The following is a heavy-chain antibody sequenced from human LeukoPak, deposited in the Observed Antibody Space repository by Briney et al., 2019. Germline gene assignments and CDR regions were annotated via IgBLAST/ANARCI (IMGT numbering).Heavy chain of an antibody. CDR3: AKRGVVIRVILVGFHKEAYYFDS. D-gene: IGHD3-22*01. V-gene: IGHV3-23*01. J-gene: IGHJ4*02. CDR1: GISLSNYG. CDR2: ISGSGGST. Sequence: GGSLRLSCAVSGISLSNYGMSWVRQAPGKGLEWVAGISGSGGSTNYADSVKGRFTISRDNPKNTLHLQMNRLRAEDTAVYFCAKRGVVIRVILVGFHKEAYYFDSWGQGALVTVSS.